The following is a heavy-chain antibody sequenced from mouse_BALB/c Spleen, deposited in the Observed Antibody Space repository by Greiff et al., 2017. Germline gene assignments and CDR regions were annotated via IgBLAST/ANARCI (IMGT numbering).Heavy chain of an antibody. CDR2: ISSGGSYT. D-gene: IGHD1-1*02. J-gene: IGHJ4*01. Sequence: EVQRVESGGGLVKPGGSLKLSCAASGFTFSSYAMSWVRQSPEKRLEWVAEISSGGSYTYYPDTVTGRFTISRDNAKNTLYLEMSSLRSEDTSMYYCARGYDGMDYWGQGTSVTVSS. CDR1: GFTFSSYA. CDR3: ARGYDGMDY. V-gene: IGHV5-9-4*01.